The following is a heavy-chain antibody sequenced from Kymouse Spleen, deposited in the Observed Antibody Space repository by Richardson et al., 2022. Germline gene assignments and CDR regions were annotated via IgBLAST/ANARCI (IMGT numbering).Heavy chain of an antibody. CDR1: GGSFSGYY. V-gene: IGHV4-34*01. CDR2: INHSGST. D-gene: IGHD6-6*01. CDR3: AREAARPYFDY. Sequence: QVQLQQWGAGLLKPSETLSLTCAVYGGSFSGYYWSWIRQPPGKGLEWIGEINHSGSTNYNPSLKSRVTISVDTSKNQFSLKLSSVTAADTAVYYCAREAARPYFDYWGQGTLVTVSS. J-gene: IGHJ4*02.